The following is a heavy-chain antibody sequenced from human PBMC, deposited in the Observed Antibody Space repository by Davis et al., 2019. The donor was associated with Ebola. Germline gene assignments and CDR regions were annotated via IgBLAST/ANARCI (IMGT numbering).Heavy chain of an antibody. CDR2: VSHSERER. J-gene: IGHJ4*02. CDR3: VRAVFHEVLDD. D-gene: IGHD3-3*01. CDR1: GFTFRNYA. V-gene: IGHV3-30*04. Sequence: PGGSLRLSCAASGFTFRNYAMHWVRQAPGKGLEWVAAVSHSERERFYADSAKGRFTISRDNSENNLYLQMSSLTVDDTAVYYCVRAVFHEVLDDWGQGTPVTVSS.